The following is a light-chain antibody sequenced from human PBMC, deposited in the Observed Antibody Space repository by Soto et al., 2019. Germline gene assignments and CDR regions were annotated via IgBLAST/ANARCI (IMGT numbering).Light chain of an antibody. Sequence: EIVLTQSPATLSVFPGEKATLSCGASQSVSNNLAWSHQKPGQAPRPLIYGASTRATGVPARFSGSGCGTELPLTICSRQSEDSAMFYFRQYSIRPFTFGPGTKV. CDR2: GAS. V-gene: IGKV3-15*01. CDR1: QSVSNN. CDR3: RQYSIRPFT. J-gene: IGKJ3*01.